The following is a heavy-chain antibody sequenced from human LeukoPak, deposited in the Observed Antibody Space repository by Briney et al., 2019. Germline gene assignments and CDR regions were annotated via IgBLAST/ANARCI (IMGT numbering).Heavy chain of an antibody. CDR1: GYTFTSYD. V-gene: IGHV1-8*01. D-gene: IGHD6-19*01. CDR3: ARPLSTSGWYKTTYDAFDI. J-gene: IGHJ3*02. Sequence: GASVKVSCKASGYTFTSYDINWVRQATGQGLEWMGWMNPNSGNTDYAQKFQGRVTMTRNTSISTAYMELSSLRSEDTAVYYCARPLSTSGWYKTTYDAFDIWGQGTMVTVSS. CDR2: MNPNSGNT.